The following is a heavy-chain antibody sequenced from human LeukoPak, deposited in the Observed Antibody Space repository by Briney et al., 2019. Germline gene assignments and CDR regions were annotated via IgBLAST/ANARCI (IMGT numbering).Heavy chain of an antibody. D-gene: IGHD1-1*01. V-gene: IGHV3-74*01. CDR3: VRGAGPGTPFD. CDR2: INYDARSR. CDR1: GFTFSLSW. J-gene: IGHJ1*01. Sequence: PGGSLRLSCAASGFTFSLSWMHWVRQAPGKGLEWVSSINYDARSRTYADSVKGRLTISRDNAENTLFLQMNSLRVEDTAIYSCVRGAGPGTPFDWGQGILVPVSS.